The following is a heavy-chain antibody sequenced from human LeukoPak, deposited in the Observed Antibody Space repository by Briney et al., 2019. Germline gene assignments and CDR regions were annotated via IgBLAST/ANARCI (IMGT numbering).Heavy chain of an antibody. D-gene: IGHD2-2*01. Sequence: PGGSLRLSCAASGFTFSSYWMSWVRQAPGKGLEWVANIKEDRSEKYYVDSVKGRFTISRDNAKNTLYLQMNSLRAEDRAVYYCAKEQTSSGFFDYWGQGTLVTVSS. CDR1: GFTFSSYW. CDR3: AKEQTSSGFFDY. CDR2: IKEDRSEK. J-gene: IGHJ4*02. V-gene: IGHV3-7*05.